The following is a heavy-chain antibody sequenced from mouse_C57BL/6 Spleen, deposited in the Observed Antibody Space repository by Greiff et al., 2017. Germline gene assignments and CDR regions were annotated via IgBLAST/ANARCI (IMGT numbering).Heavy chain of an antibody. Sequence: EVQLQQSGPELVKPGASVKIPCKASGYTFTDYNMDWVKQSHGKSLEWIGDINPNNGGTIYNQKFKGKATLTVAKSSSTAYMELRSLTSEDTAVYYCARGGIYDGYFAYWGQGTLVTVSA. CDR1: GYTFTDYN. CDR2: INPNNGGT. J-gene: IGHJ3*01. D-gene: IGHD2-3*01. CDR3: ARGGIYDGYFAY. V-gene: IGHV1-18*01.